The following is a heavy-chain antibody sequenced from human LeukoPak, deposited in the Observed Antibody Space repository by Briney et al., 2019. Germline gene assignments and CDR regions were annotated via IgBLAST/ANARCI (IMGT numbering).Heavy chain of an antibody. D-gene: IGHD1-7*01. Sequence: GGSLRLSCAASGFTFSSYAMHWVRQAPGKGLEWVAVISYDGSNKYYADSVKGRFTISRDNSKNTLYLQMNSLKTEDTAVYCCTTDRIGKSNYYFDYWGQGTLVTVSS. CDR3: TTDRIGKSNYYFDY. CDR2: ISYDGSNK. CDR1: GFTFSSYA. V-gene: IGHV3-30*04. J-gene: IGHJ4*02.